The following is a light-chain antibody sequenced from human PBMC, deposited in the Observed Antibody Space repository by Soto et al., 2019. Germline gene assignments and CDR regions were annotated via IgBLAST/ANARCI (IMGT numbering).Light chain of an antibody. CDR3: SSYAGSNNVV. CDR2: EVS. J-gene: IGLJ2*01. Sequence: QSALSQPPSASGSPGQSVTISCTGTSSDVGDYNYVSWYQQHPGKAPKLMIYEVSKRPSGVPDRFSGSKSGNTASLTVSGLQPEDDSNYYCSSYAGSNNVVLGGGTKLTVL. CDR1: SSDVGDYNY. V-gene: IGLV2-8*01.